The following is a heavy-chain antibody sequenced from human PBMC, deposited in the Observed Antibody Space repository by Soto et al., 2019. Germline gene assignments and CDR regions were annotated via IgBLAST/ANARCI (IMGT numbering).Heavy chain of an antibody. J-gene: IGHJ5*02. Sequence: ASVKVSCKASGYTFTGYYMHWVRQAPGQGLEWMGWINPNSGGTNNAQKFQGWVTMTRDTSISTAYMELSSLRAEDTAVYYCVKDSYDILTGYYSWFDPWGQGTLVTVSS. CDR3: VKDSYDILTGYYSWFDP. CDR2: INPNSGGT. CDR1: GYTFTGYY. V-gene: IGHV1-2*04. D-gene: IGHD3-9*01.